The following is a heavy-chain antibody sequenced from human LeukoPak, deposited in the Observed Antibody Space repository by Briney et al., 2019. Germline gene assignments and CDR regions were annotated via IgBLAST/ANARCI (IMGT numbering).Heavy chain of an antibody. J-gene: IGHJ4*02. CDR3: ARDSGSYYLRFDY. D-gene: IGHD1-26*01. V-gene: IGHV3-21*01. CDR1: GFTFSSYS. Sequence: GGSLRLSCAASGFTFSSYSMNWVRQAPGKGLEWVSSISSSSSYIYYADSVKGRFTISRDNAKNSLYLQMNSLRAEDTAVYYCARDSGSYYLRFDYWDQGTLVTVSS. CDR2: ISSSSSYI.